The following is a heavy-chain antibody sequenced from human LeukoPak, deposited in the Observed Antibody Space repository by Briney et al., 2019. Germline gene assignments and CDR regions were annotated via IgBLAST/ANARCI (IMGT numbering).Heavy chain of an antibody. V-gene: IGHV1-2*02. Sequence: ASVKVSCKASGYTFTGYYMHWARQAPGQGLEWMGWINPNSGGTNYAQKFQGRVTMTRDTSISTAYMELSRLRSDDTAVYYCARGQMITFGGVINDYWGQGTLVTVSS. D-gene: IGHD3-16*01. CDR2: INPNSGGT. CDR1: GYTFTGYY. J-gene: IGHJ4*02. CDR3: ARGQMITFGGVINDY.